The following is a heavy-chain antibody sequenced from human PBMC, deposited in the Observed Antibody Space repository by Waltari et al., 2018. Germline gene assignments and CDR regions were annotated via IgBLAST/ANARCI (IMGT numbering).Heavy chain of an antibody. V-gene: IGHV1-46*01. CDR2: INPRGGSR. CDR1: GYTFTSYY. J-gene: IGHJ6*02. CDR3: ARGGVGITMVRGVYYYYGMDV. Sequence: QVQLVQSGAEVKKPGASVKVSCKASGYTFTSYYMHWVRQAPGQGLEWMGIINPRGGSRIDEQKCQGRVTMTRDKSTSIVYMELSSLRSEDMAVYYCARGGVGITMVRGVYYYYGMDVWGQGTTVTVSS. D-gene: IGHD3-10*01.